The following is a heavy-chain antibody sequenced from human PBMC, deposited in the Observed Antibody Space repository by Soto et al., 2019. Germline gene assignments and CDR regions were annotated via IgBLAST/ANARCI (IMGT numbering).Heavy chain of an antibody. D-gene: IGHD2-2*01. J-gene: IGHJ4*02. Sequence: GGSLRLSCAASGFTFSDYYMTWIRQAPGKGLEWVSYISSTGSNIYYTDSVKGRFTISRDNAKNSLYLQMNSLRAEDTAVYYCAREVREPAEVHWGQGTLVTVSS. CDR3: AREVREPAEVH. V-gene: IGHV3-11*01. CDR2: ISSTGSNI. CDR1: GFTFSDYY.